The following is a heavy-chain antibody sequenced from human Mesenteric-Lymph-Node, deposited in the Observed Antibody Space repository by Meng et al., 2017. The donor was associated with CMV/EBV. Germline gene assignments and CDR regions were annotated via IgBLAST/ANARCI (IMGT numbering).Heavy chain of an antibody. D-gene: IGHD2-2*01. CDR1: YTFYSYG. Sequence: YTFYSYGFSWVRPAPGQGLEWLGWISTYNGHTKYAKKVQGRVTLTTDTSASTAYMELRSLRSDDTAVYYCARDPVVVLPAASSGNFDYWGQGTLVTVSS. CDR2: ISTYNGHT. CDR3: ARDPVVVLPAASSGNFDY. V-gene: IGHV1-18*04. J-gene: IGHJ4*02.